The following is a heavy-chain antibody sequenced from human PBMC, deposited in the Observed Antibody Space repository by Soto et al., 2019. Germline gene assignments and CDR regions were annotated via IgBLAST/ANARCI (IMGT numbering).Heavy chain of an antibody. CDR2: IGTAGDT. V-gene: IGHV3-13*01. J-gene: IGHJ5*02. CDR3: AREGGYYGSALDP. Sequence: EVQLVESGGGLVQPGGSLRLYCAASGFTFSMYDMHWVRQATGKGLEWVSGIGTAGDTYYPGSVKGRFTISRENAKNSLYLEMNSLRAGDTAVYYCAREGGYYGSALDPWGQGTLVIVSS. CDR1: GFTFSMYD. D-gene: IGHD3-10*01.